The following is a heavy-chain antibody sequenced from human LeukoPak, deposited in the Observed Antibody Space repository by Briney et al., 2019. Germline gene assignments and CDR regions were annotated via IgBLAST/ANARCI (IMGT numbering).Heavy chain of an antibody. CDR2: IWYDGSRT. J-gene: IGHJ5*02. V-gene: IGHV3-33*06. CDR3: AKDLSYGSLWFDP. CDR1: GFTFSSHG. Sequence: SGGSLRLSCAASGFTFSSHGMQWVRQAPGKGLEWVALIWYDGSRTNYVDSVMGRFTISRDSSKNTLYLQVDNLRVEDTAVYFCAKDLSYGSLWFDPWGQGTLVTVSS. D-gene: IGHD3-10*01.